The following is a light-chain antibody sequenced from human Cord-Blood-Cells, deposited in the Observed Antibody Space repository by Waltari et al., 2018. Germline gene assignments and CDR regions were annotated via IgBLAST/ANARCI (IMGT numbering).Light chain of an antibody. Sequence: DIQMTQSPYSLSASVGDRVTITCRASQSISSYFNWYQQKPGKVPKLLIYAASSLQSGVPSSFSGRGAGADFTLTISSLQPEDFATYYCQQSYSTPYTFGQGTKLEIK. CDR1: QSISSY. CDR2: AAS. V-gene: IGKV1-39*01. CDR3: QQSYSTPYT. J-gene: IGKJ2*01.